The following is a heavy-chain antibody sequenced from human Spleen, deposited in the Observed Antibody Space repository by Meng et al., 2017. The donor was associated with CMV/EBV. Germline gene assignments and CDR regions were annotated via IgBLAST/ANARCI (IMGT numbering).Heavy chain of an antibody. CDR2: INPNSGGT. D-gene: IGHD1-26*01. CDR3: ARDGFSWELLSSDYYYYGMDV. J-gene: IGHJ6*02. Sequence: ASVKVSCKASGYTFTGYYMHWVRQAPGQGLEWMGWINPNSGGTNYAQKFQGRVTMTRDTSISTAYMELSRLRSDDTAVYYCARDGFSWELLSSDYYYYGMDVWGQGTTVTVSS. V-gene: IGHV1-2*02. CDR1: GYTFTGYY.